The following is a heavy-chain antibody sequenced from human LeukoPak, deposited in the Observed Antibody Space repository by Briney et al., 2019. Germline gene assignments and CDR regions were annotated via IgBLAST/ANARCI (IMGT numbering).Heavy chain of an antibody. Sequence: PGGSLRLSCAASGFTFSSYGMHWVRQAPGKGLEWVAVIWYDGSNKYYVDSVKGRFTISRDNSKSTLYLQMNSLRAEDTAVYYCARDLKALRYFDWLSDWGQGNLVTVSS. V-gene: IGHV3-33*01. D-gene: IGHD3-9*01. CDR1: GFTFSSYG. J-gene: IGHJ4*02. CDR3: ARDLKALRYFDWLSD. CDR2: IWYDGSNK.